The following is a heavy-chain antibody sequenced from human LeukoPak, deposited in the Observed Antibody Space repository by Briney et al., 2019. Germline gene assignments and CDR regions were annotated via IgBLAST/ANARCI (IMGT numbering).Heavy chain of an antibody. CDR3: ARRGYSSDY. CDR1: GFTFSDYY. V-gene: IGHV3-11*01. J-gene: IGHJ4*02. CDR2: ISHSGATI. Sequence: GGSLRLSCAASGFTFSDYYMSWIRQAPGKGLEWVSYISHSGATICYAESVKGRLTISRDNAKNSLYLQMNSLRAEGTAVYYCARRGYSSDYWGQGTLVTVSS. D-gene: IGHD6-13*01.